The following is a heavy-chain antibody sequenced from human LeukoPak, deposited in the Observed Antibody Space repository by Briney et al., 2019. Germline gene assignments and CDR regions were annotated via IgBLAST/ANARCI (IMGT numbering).Heavy chain of an antibody. CDR2: IIPIFGTA. D-gene: IGHD3-9*01. V-gene: IGHV1-69*05. CDR3: ARGAAYYDILTGYYYYYFDH. J-gene: IGHJ4*02. CDR1: GGTFSSYA. Sequence: SVKVSCKASGGTFSSYAISWVRQAPVQGLEWMGGIIPIFGTANYAQKFQGRVTITTDESTSTAYMELSSLRSEDTAVYYCARGAAYYDILTGYYYYYFDHWGQGTLVTVSS.